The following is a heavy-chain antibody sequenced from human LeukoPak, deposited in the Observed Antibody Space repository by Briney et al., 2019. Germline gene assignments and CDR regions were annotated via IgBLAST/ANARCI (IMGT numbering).Heavy chain of an antibody. J-gene: IGHJ4*02. Sequence: ASVKVSCKASGYTFTSYYMHWVRQAPGQGLEWMGIINPSGGSTSYAQKFQGRVTMTRDMSTNTVYMELSSLRSEDTAVYYCARDDRPIQLWLNYWGQGTLVTVSS. CDR1: GYTFTSYY. D-gene: IGHD5-18*01. V-gene: IGHV1-46*01. CDR2: INPSGGST. CDR3: ARDDRPIQLWLNY.